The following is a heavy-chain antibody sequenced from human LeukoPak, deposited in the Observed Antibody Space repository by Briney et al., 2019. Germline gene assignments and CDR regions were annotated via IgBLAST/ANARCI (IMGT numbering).Heavy chain of an antibody. CDR2: IIPIFGTA. CDR1: GGTFSSYA. CDR3: ARDYGDYHSHWFDP. D-gene: IGHD4-17*01. J-gene: IGHJ5*02. Sequence: SVKVSCKASGGTFSSYAISWVRQAPGQGLEWMGGIIPIFGTANYAQKFQGRVTITADESTSTAYMEPSSLRSEDTAVYYCARDYGDYHSHWFDPWGQGTLVTVSS. V-gene: IGHV1-69*13.